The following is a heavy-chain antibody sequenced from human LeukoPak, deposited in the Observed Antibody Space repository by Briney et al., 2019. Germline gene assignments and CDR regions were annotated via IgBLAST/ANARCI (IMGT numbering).Heavy chain of an antibody. CDR1: GFTFSSYW. CDR2: IKSKTDGGTT. V-gene: IGHV3-15*01. J-gene: IGHJ4*02. Sequence: GGSLRLSCAASGFTFSSYWMTWVRQAPGKGLEWVGRIKSKTDGGTTDYAAPVKGRFTISRDDSKNTLYLQMNSLKTEDTAVYYCTTEWIATTSDYWGQGTLVTVSS. CDR3: TTEWIATTSDY. D-gene: IGHD4-11*01.